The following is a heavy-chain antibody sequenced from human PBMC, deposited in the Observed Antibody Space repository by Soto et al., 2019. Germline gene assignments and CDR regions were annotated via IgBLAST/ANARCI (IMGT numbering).Heavy chain of an antibody. V-gene: IGHV3-74*01. CDR2: VDSDGRGT. Sequence: EVHLVESGGGSVQPGGSLRLSCVASGITFTNYWMHWVRQVPGKGLVWVARVDSDGRGTSYADFVKGRFTISRDNAKNTLYLQMNSLLVEETAMYYCVTVFEHRSQGIPVTVSS. J-gene: IGHJ5*02. CDR1: GITFTNYW. CDR3: VTVFEH.